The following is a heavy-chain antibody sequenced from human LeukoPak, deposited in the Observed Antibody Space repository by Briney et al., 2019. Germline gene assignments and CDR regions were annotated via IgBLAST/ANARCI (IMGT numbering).Heavy chain of an antibody. Sequence: SETLSLTCSVSGGSIGSYYWSWIREPPGKGLEGMGQLSNSGSTNYNPSLKSRVTISVDTSKNQFSLKLNSVTAADTAVYYCARDEGFGVPGPPYYYYYGMDVWGQGTTVTVSS. CDR2: LSNSGST. J-gene: IGHJ6*02. D-gene: IGHD3-10*01. CDR3: ARDEGFGVPGPPYYYYYGMDV. V-gene: IGHV4-4*09. CDR1: GGSIGSYY.